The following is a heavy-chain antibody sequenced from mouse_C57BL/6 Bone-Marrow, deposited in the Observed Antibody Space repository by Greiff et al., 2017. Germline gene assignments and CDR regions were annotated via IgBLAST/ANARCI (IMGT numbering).Heavy chain of an antibody. D-gene: IGHD2-14*01. J-gene: IGHJ3*01. V-gene: IGHV1-81*01. Sequence: QVQLQQSGAELARPGASVKLSCKASGYTFTSYGIRWVKQRTGPGLEWIGEIYPRSGNTYYNEKFKGKATLTAYNSSSTAYMELRSLTSEDSAVYFCARSYYRVWFAYWGQGTLVTVSA. CDR3: ARSYYRVWFAY. CDR1: GYTFTSYG. CDR2: IYPRSGNT.